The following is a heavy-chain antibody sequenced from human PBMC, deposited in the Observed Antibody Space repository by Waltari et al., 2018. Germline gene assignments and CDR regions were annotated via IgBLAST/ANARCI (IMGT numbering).Heavy chain of an antibody. Sequence: EVQLVESGGGLVQPGGSLRLSCVASKFTFSNYWMNWVRQAPGKGLEWVAQIKLCENEKIYVDAVRGRFTISRDNAKNSLYLQMNSLRAEDTAVYYCARDGDGHLDYWGQGTLVTVSS. CDR1: KFTFSNYW. J-gene: IGHJ4*02. CDR3: ARDGDGHLDY. D-gene: IGHD3-3*01. CDR2: IKLCENEK. V-gene: IGHV3-7*03.